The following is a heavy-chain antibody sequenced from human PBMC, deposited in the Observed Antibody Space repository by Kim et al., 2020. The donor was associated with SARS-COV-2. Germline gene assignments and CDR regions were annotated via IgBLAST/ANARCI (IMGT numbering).Heavy chain of an antibody. CDR1: GGSFSGYY. Sequence: SETLSLTCAVYGGSFSGYYWSWIRQPPGKGLEWIGEINHSGSTNYNPSLKSRVTISVDTSKNQFSLKLSSVTAADTAVYYCARVQRGYFDLWGRGTLVTVSS. J-gene: IGHJ2*01. CDR2: INHSGST. V-gene: IGHV4-34*01. D-gene: IGHD2-2*01. CDR3: ARVQRGYFDL.